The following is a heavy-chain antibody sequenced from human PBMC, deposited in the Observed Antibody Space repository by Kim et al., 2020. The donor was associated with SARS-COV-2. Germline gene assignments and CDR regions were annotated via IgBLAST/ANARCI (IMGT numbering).Heavy chain of an antibody. CDR3: ARDKYSYGYDY. Sequence: SETLSLTCAVYGGSFSGYYWSWIRQPPGKGLEWIGEINHSGSTNYNPSLKSRVTISVDTSKNQFSLKLSSVTAADTAVYYCARDKYSYGYDYWGQGTLVTVSS. V-gene: IGHV4-34*01. CDR2: INHSGST. J-gene: IGHJ4*02. CDR1: GGSFSGYY. D-gene: IGHD5-18*01.